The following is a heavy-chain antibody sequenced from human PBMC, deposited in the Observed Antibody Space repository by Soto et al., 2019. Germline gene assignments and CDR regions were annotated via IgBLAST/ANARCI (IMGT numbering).Heavy chain of an antibody. CDR3: ATGYCRSDNCPFTH. CDR2: ISGTSETI. Sequence: DVQLVESGGGLVKPGGALRLSCAASGFNFHTYTMTWVRQAPGKGLEWVSYISGTSETIFYADSVKSRFTISRDNAKNSLYLELNSLRDEETAVYYGATGYCRSDNCPFTHWSQGTLVTVSS. V-gene: IGHV3-48*02. D-gene: IGHD2-2*03. CDR1: GFNFHTYT. J-gene: IGHJ4*02.